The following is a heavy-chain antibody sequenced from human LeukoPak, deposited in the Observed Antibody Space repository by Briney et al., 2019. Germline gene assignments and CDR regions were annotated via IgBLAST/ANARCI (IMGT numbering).Heavy chain of an antibody. J-gene: IGHJ4*02. CDR1: GYTFTSYG. V-gene: IGHV1-18*01. D-gene: IGHD3-22*01. Sequence: ASVKVSCKASGYTFTSYGISWVRQAPGQGREWMGWISAYNGNTNYAQKLQGRVIMTTDTSTSTAYMELRSLRSDDTAVYYCARKVMYYYDSSGYLIGEDYWGQGTLVTVSS. CDR2: ISAYNGNT. CDR3: ARKVMYYYDSSGYLIGEDY.